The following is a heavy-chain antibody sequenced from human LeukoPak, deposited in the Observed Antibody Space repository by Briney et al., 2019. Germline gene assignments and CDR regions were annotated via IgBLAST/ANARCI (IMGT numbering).Heavy chain of an antibody. CDR2: INPNSGGT. Sequence: ASVKVSCKASGYTFTGYYMHWVRQAPGQGLEWMGWINPNSGGTNYAQKFQGRVTMTRDTSISTAYMELSRLRSDDTAVCYCARDTRGASAFDIWGQGTMVTVSS. J-gene: IGHJ3*02. D-gene: IGHD1-26*01. CDR3: ARDTRGASAFDI. CDR1: GYTFTGYY. V-gene: IGHV1-2*02.